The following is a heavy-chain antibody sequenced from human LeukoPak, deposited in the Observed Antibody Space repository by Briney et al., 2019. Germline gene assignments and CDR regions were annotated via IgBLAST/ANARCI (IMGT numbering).Heavy chain of an antibody. CDR1: GFSFSTCT. CDR3: AKDGGFSYGLKYYFDY. J-gene: IGHJ4*02. Sequence: GGSLRLSCAASGFSFSTCTMNWVRQAPGKGLEWVTLISYDGSNKYYADSVEGRFTISRDNSKNTLYLQVTSLRTEDTAVYYCAKDGGFSYGLKYYFDYWGQGTLVTVSS. CDR2: ISYDGSNK. D-gene: IGHD5-18*01. V-gene: IGHV3-30-3*01.